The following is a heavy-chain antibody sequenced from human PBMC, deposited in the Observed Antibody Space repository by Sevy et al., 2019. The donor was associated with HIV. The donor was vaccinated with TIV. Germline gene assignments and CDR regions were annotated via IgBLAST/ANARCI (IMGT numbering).Heavy chain of an antibody. J-gene: IGHJ4*02. CDR2: TSHDESYK. Sequence: GGSLRLSCAASGFTFSNYYMHWVRQAPGKGLEWVAMTSHDESYKYYIDSVKGRFTISRDNSKNTLFLQMNNLRAEDTAVYYCVRDRSSTWSFAFWGQGTVVTVSS. CDR3: VRDRSSTWSFAF. CDR1: GFTFSNYY. V-gene: IGHV3-30*03. D-gene: IGHD6-13*01.